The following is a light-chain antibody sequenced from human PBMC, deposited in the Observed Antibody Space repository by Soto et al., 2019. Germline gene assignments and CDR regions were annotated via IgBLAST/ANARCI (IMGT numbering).Light chain of an antibody. J-gene: IGKJ4*01. V-gene: IGKV4-1*01. Sequence: DIVMTQSPDSLAVSLGERATFNCKSSQSVLSGSNNKNYLAWYQQKPGQPPKLLIYWAATRESGVPHRFSGSGSGTDFTLTISSLQAEDVAVYYCQHYYSTPLTFGGGTKVEIK. CDR1: QSVLSGSNNKNY. CDR2: WAA. CDR3: QHYYSTPLT.